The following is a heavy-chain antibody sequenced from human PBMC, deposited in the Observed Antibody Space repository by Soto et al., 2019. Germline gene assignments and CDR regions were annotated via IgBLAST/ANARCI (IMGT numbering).Heavy chain of an antibody. J-gene: IGHJ4*02. CDR1: GFIFTSAF. V-gene: IGHV3-15*01. CDR2: IKSKAAGGTI. Sequence: EVQLVESGGGLVKPGGSRRLSCAASGFIFTSAFMSWVRQTPGKGLEWVARIKSKAAGGTIDYAAPVKDRFTISRDDFQNTVSLQMDSLKAEDTVLYYCTTGDYWGQGILVTVSS. CDR3: TTGDY.